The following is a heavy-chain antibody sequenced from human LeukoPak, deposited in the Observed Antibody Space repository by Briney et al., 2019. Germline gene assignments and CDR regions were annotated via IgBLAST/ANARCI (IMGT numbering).Heavy chain of an antibody. CDR1: GGSISSGDYY. D-gene: IGHD1-26*01. CDR3: ARSIVGATGDY. CDR2: IYYSGRT. Sequence: SQTLSLTCTVSGGSISSGDYYWSWIRQPPGKGLEWIGYIYYSGRTYYNPSLKSRVTISVDTSKNQFSLKLSSVTAADTAVYYCARSIVGATGDYWGQGTLVTVSS. J-gene: IGHJ4*02. V-gene: IGHV4-30-4*08.